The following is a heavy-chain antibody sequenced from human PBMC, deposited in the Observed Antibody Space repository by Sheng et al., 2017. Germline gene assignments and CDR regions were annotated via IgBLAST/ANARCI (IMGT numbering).Heavy chain of an antibody. CDR2: ISSSSRYI. Sequence: EVQLVESGGGLVKPGGSLRLSCAASGFTFSNYSMNWVRQAPGKGLEWVSYISSSSRYIYYADSVKGRFTISRDNAKTSLFLQMNSLRAEDTALYYCARSRSRWINPNWFDPWGRGYLGHRLL. CDR3: ARSRSRWINPNWFDP. CDR1: GFTFSNYS. V-gene: IGHV3-21*01. D-gene: IGHD6-13*01. J-gene: IGHJ5*02.